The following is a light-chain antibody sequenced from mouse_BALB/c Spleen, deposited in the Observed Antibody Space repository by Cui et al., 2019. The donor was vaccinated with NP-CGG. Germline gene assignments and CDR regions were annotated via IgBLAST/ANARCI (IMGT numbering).Light chain of an antibody. Sequence: QAVVTQESALTTSPGETVTLTCRSSTGAVTLRNYANWVQEKPDHLFTGLIGGTNNRAPGVPARFSGSLIGDKAALTITGAQTEDEAIYFCALWYSNHWVFGGGTKLTVL. CDR3: ALWYSNHWV. CDR1: TGAVTLRNY. V-gene: IGLV1*01. CDR2: GTN. J-gene: IGLJ1*01.